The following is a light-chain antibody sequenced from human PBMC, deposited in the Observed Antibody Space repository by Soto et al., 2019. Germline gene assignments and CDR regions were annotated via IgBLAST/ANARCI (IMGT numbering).Light chain of an antibody. Sequence: EIVMTQSPATLSVSPGERATVSCRASQSVSSNLAWYQQKPGQAPRLLIYGASTRATGIPATFSGSGSGTAFTLTIGSLQSEDFAVYYCQQYNNWPRTFGQGTKLEIK. V-gene: IGKV3-15*01. CDR2: GAS. CDR1: QSVSSN. CDR3: QQYNNWPRT. J-gene: IGKJ2*01.